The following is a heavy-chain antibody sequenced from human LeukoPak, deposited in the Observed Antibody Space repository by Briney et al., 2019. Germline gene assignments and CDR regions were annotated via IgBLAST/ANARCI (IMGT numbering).Heavy chain of an antibody. Sequence: GGSLRLSCAASGFAFGDYAMHWVRQIPGKGLECVAHIHADGGRTFYPDSVKGRFTVFRDNAKNSLFLQMDSLTSDDTAFYYCSTWAFYHGLDVWGQGATVIVSS. CDR2: IHADGGRT. J-gene: IGHJ6*02. D-gene: IGHD2/OR15-2a*01. CDR1: GFAFGDYA. CDR3: STWAFYHGLDV. V-gene: IGHV3-43*02.